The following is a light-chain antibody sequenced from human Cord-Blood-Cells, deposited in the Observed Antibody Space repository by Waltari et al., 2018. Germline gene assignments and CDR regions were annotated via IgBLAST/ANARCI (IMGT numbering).Light chain of an antibody. Sequence: QSALTQPPSVSGSPGQSVTISCTGTSSDVGSYNRVPWYQQPPGTAPKLMIYEVSSRPSGVPDRFSGSKSGNTASLTISGLQAEDEADYYCSSYTSSSTVVFGGGTKLTVL. CDR1: SSDVGSYNR. V-gene: IGLV2-18*02. CDR2: EVS. CDR3: SSYTSSSTVV. J-gene: IGLJ2*01.